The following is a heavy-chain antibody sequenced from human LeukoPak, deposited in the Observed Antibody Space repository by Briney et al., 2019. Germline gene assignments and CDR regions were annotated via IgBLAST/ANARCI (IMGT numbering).Heavy chain of an antibody. J-gene: IGHJ4*02. D-gene: IGHD3-10*01. CDR1: GGSSSGYY. CDR2: LNHNGNT. CDR3: ARGRIYYGSGPLLY. V-gene: IGHV4-34*01. Sequence: SETLSLTCVLYGGSSSGYYWRWIRQSPTKGLEWIGELNHNGNTYYNPSLKSRVIISVDTSKNQFSLNLTSVTAADTAVYYCARGRIYYGSGPLLYWGQGSLVTVSS.